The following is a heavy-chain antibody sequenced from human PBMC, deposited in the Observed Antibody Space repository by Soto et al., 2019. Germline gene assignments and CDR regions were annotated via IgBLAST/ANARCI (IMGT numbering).Heavy chain of an antibody. CDR3: ARGRSASSDFDS. CDR2: VYIGGTT. CDR1: GFTVSTYD. D-gene: IGHD3-10*01. Sequence: EVQLVESGGGLVQPGGSLRLSCAASGFTVSTYDMNWVRQAPGEGLEWVSVVYIGGTTYYADSVRGRFTISRDNSKSTLFLQMNSLRAEDTAVYYCARGRSASSDFDSWGQGTLVTVSS. V-gene: IGHV3-66*01. J-gene: IGHJ4*02.